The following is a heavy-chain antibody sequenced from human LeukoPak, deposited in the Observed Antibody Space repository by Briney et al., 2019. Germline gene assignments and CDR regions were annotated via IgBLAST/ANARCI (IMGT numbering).Heavy chain of an antibody. V-gene: IGHV3-30*03. CDR3: ASMGIAGY. CDR1: GFTFSSYG. D-gene: IGHD6-13*01. Sequence: PGGSLRLSCAASGFTFSSYGMHWVRQAPGKGLDWVAVISNDGSKKYYADSVKGRFTISRDNSKNTLYLQMNSLRAEDTAVYYCASMGIAGYWGQGTLVTVSS. J-gene: IGHJ4*02. CDR2: ISNDGSKK.